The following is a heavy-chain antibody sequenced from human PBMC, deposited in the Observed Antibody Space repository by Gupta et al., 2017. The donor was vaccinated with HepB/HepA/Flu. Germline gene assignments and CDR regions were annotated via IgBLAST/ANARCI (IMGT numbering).Heavy chain of an antibody. V-gene: IGHV3-7*01. D-gene: IGHD3-3*01. J-gene: IGHJ4*02. CDR1: GFLFSRSW. CDR2: IRQDGSER. CDR3: TREPFYDFWSGYLY. Sequence: EVSLVESGGGVVQPGGSLRLSCAASGFLFSRSWMTWVRQAPGKGPEWVANIRQDGSERNYADSVKGRFTISRDNAKKSVYLLMTGLRAEDTAVYYCTREPFYDFWSGYLYWGQGTPVTVSS.